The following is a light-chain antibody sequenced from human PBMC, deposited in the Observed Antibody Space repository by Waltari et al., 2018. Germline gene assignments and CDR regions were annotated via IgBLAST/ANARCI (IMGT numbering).Light chain of an antibody. Sequence: DVVMTQSPLSLPATLGQPASISCRSSQILVYSDGTTYLNWFQLRPGQSPRLLIYTVSNRDAGVPDRFSGSGSGTDFTLKISRVEAEDVGVYYCMHSVEWPWTVGQGTKVEVK. CDR1: QILVYSDGTTY. CDR2: TVS. CDR3: MHSVEWPWT. J-gene: IGKJ1*01. V-gene: IGKV2-30*01.